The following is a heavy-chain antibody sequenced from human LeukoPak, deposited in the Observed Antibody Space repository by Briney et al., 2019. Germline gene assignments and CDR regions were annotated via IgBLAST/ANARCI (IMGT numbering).Heavy chain of an antibody. CDR2: ISHSGST. CDR3: ARMSRSSGYYYKYFDY. D-gene: IGHD3-22*01. Sequence: PSETLSLTCAVYGGSFSGYYWSWIRQPPGKGLEWIGEISHSGSTNYNPSLKSRVTISVDTSKNQFSLKLSSVTAADTAVYYCARMSRSSGYYYKYFDYWGQGTLVTVSS. J-gene: IGHJ4*02. V-gene: IGHV4-34*01. CDR1: GGSFSGYY.